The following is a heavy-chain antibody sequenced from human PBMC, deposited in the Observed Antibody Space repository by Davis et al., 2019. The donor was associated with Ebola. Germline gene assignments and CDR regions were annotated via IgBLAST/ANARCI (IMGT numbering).Heavy chain of an antibody. J-gene: IGHJ6*02. CDR2: IYYSGRT. V-gene: IGHV4-39*02. CDR3: AREVESSSWYPTYYYYGMDV. CDR1: GGSISSSSYY. Sequence: PSETLSLTCTVSGGSISSSSYYWGWIRQPPGKGLEWIGSIYYSGRTYYNPSLKSRVTISVDTSKNQFSLKLSSVTAADTAVYYCAREVESSSWYPTYYYYGMDVWGQGTTVTVSS. D-gene: IGHD6-13*01.